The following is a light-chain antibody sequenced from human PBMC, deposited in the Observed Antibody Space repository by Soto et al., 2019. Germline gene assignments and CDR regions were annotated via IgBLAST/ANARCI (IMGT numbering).Light chain of an antibody. V-gene: IGKV1-5*03. CDR2: KAS. Sequence: DIKLTQSPSALSASVGDRVTITCLASQSISSWLAWYQQKPGKAPKLLIYKASTLKSGVPSRFSGSGSGTEFTLTISSLQPDDFATYYCQHNNSYSVAFGQGTRVEIK. CDR1: QSISSW. CDR3: QHNNSYSVA. J-gene: IGKJ1*01.